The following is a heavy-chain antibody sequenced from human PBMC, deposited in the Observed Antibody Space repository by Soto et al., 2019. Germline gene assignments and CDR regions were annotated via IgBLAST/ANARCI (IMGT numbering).Heavy chain of an antibody. J-gene: IGHJ6*02. D-gene: IGHD3-10*01. CDR3: ASFGSGSLLYYYGMDV. Sequence: SETLSLTCAVYGGSFSGYYWSWIRQPPGKGLEWIGEINHSGSTNYNPSLKSRVTISVDTSKNQFSLKLSSVTAADTAAYYCASFGSGSLLYYYGMDVWGQGTTVTVSS. CDR1: GGSFSGYY. V-gene: IGHV4-34*01. CDR2: INHSGST.